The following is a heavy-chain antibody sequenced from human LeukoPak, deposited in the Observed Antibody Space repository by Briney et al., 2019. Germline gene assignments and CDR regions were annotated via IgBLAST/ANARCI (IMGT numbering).Heavy chain of an antibody. CDR2: INQHGTHK. CDR3: VKVAKHYYASETYYSSEH. Sequence: GGSLRLSFPASGFTFTTYWISWVRQLPGKGLEWVANINQHGTHKYYVDSVKGRFTISRHNAKHSLDLKMNSVSREDTGIYYCVKVAKHYYASETYYSSEHWGRGTT. V-gene: IGHV3-7*01. D-gene: IGHD3-10*01. CDR1: GFTFTTYW. J-gene: IGHJ6*02.